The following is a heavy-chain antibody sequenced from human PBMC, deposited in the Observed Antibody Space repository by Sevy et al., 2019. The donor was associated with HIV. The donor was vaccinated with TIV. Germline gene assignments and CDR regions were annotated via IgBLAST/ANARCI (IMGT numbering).Heavy chain of an antibody. V-gene: IGHV3-7*01. CDR1: GFTFSTYW. Sequence: GGSLRLSCGASGFTFSTYWMSWVRQAPGKGLEWVANINQDGSQKYYVDSVKGRFTISKDNAKNSLYLQMSSLRAEDTAVYYCAREFDVGPDYWGQGTLVTVSS. J-gene: IGHJ4*02. D-gene: IGHD3-9*01. CDR3: AREFDVGPDY. CDR2: INQDGSQK.